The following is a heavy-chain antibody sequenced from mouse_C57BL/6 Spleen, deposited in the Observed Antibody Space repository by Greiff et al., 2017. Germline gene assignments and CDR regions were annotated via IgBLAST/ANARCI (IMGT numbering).Heavy chain of an antibody. CDR3: ARRVYDGSAYYFDY. J-gene: IGHJ2*01. D-gene: IGHD2-3*01. Sequence: QVQLKESGAELARPGASVKLSCKASGYTFTSYGISWVKQRTGQGLEWIGEIYPRSGNTYYNEKFKGKATLTADKSSSTAYMELRSLTSEDSAVYFCARRVYDGSAYYFDYWGQGTTLTVSS. V-gene: IGHV1-81*01. CDR2: IYPRSGNT. CDR1: GYTFTSYG.